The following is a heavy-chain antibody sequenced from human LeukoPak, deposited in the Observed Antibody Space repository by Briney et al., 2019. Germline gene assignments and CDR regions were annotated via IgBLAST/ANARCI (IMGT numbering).Heavy chain of an antibody. J-gene: IGHJ5*02. CDR3: APNWFDP. V-gene: IGHV3-74*01. Sequence: GGPLRLSCEASGFTFSNYWMHWVRQAPGKGLVWVSRINSDGSSTSYADSVRGRFAISRDNAKNTLYLQMNSLRAGDTAVYYCAPNWFDPWGQGTLVTASS. CDR2: INSDGSST. CDR1: GFTFSNYW.